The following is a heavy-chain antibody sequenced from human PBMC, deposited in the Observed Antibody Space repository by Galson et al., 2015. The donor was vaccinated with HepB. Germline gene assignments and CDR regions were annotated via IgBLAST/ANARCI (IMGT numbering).Heavy chain of an antibody. Sequence: SLRLSCAASGFTSSSYWMHWVRQAPGKGLVWVSRINSDGSSTSYADSVKGRFTISRDNAKNTLYLQMNILRAEDTAVYYCATAVEKYYDTIPPLYYYGMDVWGQGTTVTVSS. J-gene: IGHJ6*02. CDR2: INSDGSST. V-gene: IGHV3-74*01. CDR1: GFTSSSYW. CDR3: ATAVEKYYDTIPPLYYYGMDV. D-gene: IGHD3-22*01.